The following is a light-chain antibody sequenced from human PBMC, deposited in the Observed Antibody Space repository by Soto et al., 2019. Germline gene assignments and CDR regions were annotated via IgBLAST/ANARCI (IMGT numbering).Light chain of an antibody. CDR3: GTWDSSLSAYV. J-gene: IGLJ1*01. CDR1: SSNIGNNY. CDR2: DNN. V-gene: IGLV1-51*01. Sequence: QSVLTQPPSVSAAPGQKVTISCSGSSSNIGNNYVSWYQQLSGTAPKLLIYDNNKRPSGIPDRFSGSKSGTSATLGITGLQTGDEDDYYCGTWDSSLSAYVFGTGTKLTVL.